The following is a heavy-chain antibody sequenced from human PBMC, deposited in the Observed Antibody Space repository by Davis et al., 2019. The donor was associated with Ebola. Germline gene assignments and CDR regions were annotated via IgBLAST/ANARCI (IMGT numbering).Heavy chain of an antibody. CDR1: GYTFTGYY. J-gene: IGHJ4*02. CDR3: ARDKDATIFGVVITYFDY. CDR2: INPNSGGT. Sequence: ASVKVSCKASGYTFTGYYMHWVRQAPGQGLEWMGWINPNSGGTNYAQKFQGRVTMTRDTSISTAYMELSRLRSDDTAVYYCARDKDATIFGVVITYFDYWGQGTLVTVSS. V-gene: IGHV1-2*02. D-gene: IGHD3-3*01.